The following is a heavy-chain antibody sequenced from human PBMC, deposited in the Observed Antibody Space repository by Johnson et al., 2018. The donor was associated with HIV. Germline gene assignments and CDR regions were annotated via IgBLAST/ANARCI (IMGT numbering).Heavy chain of an antibody. J-gene: IGHJ3*02. D-gene: IGHD3-22*01. CDR3: ARETNYYDSSGGLGLDI. Sequence: MMLVESGGSVVRPGGSLRLSCAASGFTFDDYGMSWVRQGSGKGLEWVSGISWNSGSIGYADSVKGRFTISRDNAKNSLYLQMNSLRAEDTALYYCARETNYYDSSGGLGLDIWGQGTMVTVSS. CDR2: ISWNSGSI. V-gene: IGHV3-20*04. CDR1: GFTFDDYG.